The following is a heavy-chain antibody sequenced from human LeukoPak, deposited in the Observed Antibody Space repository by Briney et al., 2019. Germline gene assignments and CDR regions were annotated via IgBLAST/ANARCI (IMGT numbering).Heavy chain of an antibody. CDR2: INPNSGGT. V-gene: IGHV1-2*02. J-gene: IGHJ4*02. CDR1: GYTFTSYY. CDR3: ARVPVGAAAVFLFDY. Sequence: ASVKVSCKASGYTFTSYYMHWVRQAPGQGLEWMGWINPNSGGTNYAQKFQGRVTMTRDTSISTAYMELSRLRSDDTAVYYCARVPVGAAAVFLFDYWGQGTLVTVSS. D-gene: IGHD6-13*01.